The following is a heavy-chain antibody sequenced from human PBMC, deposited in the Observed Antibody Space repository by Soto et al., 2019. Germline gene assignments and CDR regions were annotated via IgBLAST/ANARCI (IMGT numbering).Heavy chain of an antibody. CDR1: GFSLSTSGVG. CDR3: ARQEGGARAMVNPDYYYYMDV. CDR2: IYWDDDK. V-gene: IGHV2-5*02. Sequence: SGPTLVNPTQTLTLTCTFSGFSLSTSGVGVGWIRQPPGKALEWLALIYWDDDKRYSPSLKSRLTITKDTSKNQVVLTMTNMDPVDTATYYCARQEGGARAMVNPDYYYYMDVWGKGTTVTVSS. J-gene: IGHJ6*03. D-gene: IGHD5-18*01.